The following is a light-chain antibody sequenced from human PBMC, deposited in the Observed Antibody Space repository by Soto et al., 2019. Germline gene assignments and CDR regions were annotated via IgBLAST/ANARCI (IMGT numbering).Light chain of an antibody. CDR1: QSISSW. Sequence: DIQMTQSPSTLSASVGDRVTITCRASQSISSWLAWYQQKPGKAPKLLIYDASSLESGVPSRFSGSGSGTEFTLTISSLQPDDFATYYRQQYNSPLWTFGQGTKVEIK. CDR2: DAS. J-gene: IGKJ1*01. CDR3: QQYNSPLWT. V-gene: IGKV1-5*01.